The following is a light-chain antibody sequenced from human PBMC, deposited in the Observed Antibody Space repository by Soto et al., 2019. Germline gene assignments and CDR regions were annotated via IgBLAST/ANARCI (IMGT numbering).Light chain of an antibody. Sequence: DIVMTQSPDSLAVSLGGRATINCKSSQSVFFTSNNKNYLAWYQQKLGQPPKLLIYWASTRDSGVPDRFSGSGSGTDFTLTISSLQAEDVAVYYCQQFNNYPITFGQGTRLEIK. V-gene: IGKV4-1*01. CDR3: QQFNNYPIT. J-gene: IGKJ5*01. CDR1: QSVFFTSNNKNY. CDR2: WAS.